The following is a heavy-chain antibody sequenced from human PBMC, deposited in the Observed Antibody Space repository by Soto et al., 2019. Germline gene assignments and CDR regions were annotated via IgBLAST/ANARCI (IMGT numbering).Heavy chain of an antibody. CDR2: IYPGDSDT. D-gene: IGHD6-13*01. J-gene: IGHJ4*02. CDR1: GYTFPSYW. V-gene: IGHV5-51*01. CDR3: ARQARYSSSWPD. Sequence: GESLKISCKGSGYTFPSYWIGWVRQMPGKGLEWMGIIYPGDSDTTYSPSFQGQVTISADKSISTAYLQWSSLKASDTAMYYCARQARYSSSWPDWGQGTLVTVSS.